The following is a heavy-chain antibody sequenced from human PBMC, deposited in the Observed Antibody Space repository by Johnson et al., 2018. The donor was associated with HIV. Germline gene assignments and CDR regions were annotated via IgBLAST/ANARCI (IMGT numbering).Heavy chain of an antibody. V-gene: IGHV3-48*04. CDR1: GFTFSSYG. J-gene: IGHJ3*02. D-gene: IGHD5-24*01. CDR2: ISRSGSTI. Sequence: VQLVESGGGVVQPGRSLRLSCAASGFTFSSYGMHWVRQAPGKGLEWVSYISRSGSTITYADSVKGRFTISRDNTKNSLYLQMNSLRAEDTAVYYCARERGWQRWQQFFDAFDTWGQGTMVTVAS. CDR3: ARERGWQRWQQFFDAFDT.